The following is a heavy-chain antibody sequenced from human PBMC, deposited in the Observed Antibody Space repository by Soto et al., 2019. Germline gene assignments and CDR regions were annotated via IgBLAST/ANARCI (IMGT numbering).Heavy chain of an antibody. CDR1: GGSISSGGYS. V-gene: IGHV4-30-2*01. CDR2: IYQSGST. CDR3: ATQSYSNSGAYYYYAMDV. J-gene: IGHJ6*02. D-gene: IGHD4-4*01. Sequence: PSETLSLTCAVSGGSISSGGYSWSWIRQPPGKGLEWIGYIYQSGSTYYNPSLKSRVTISVDRSRNQFSLKLSSVTAANTAVYFCATQSYSNSGAYYYYAMDVWGQGTTVTVSS.